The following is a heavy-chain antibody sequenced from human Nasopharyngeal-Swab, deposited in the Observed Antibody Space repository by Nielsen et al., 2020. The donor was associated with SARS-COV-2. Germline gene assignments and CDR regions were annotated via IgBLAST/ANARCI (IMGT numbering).Heavy chain of an antibody. CDR1: GFTFSSYA. D-gene: IGHD6-13*01. CDR2: ISGSGGST. J-gene: IGHJ3*02. Sequence: GESLKISCAASGFTFSSYAMSWVRQAPGKGLEWVSAISGSGGSTYYADSVKGRFTISRDNSKNTLYLQMNSLRAEDTAVYYCANSHGYSSSWGTYDAFDIWGQGTMVTVSS. V-gene: IGHV3-23*01. CDR3: ANSHGYSSSWGTYDAFDI.